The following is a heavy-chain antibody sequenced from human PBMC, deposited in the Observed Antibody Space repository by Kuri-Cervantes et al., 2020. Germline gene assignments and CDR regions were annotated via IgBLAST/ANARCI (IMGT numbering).Heavy chain of an antibody. CDR2: FDPEDGET. CDR3: ARGELDYGDPNFDY. V-gene: IGHV1-24*01. Sequence: ASVKVSCKASGYTFTSFYIQWVRQAPGQGLEWMGGFDPEDGETIYAQKFQGRVTMTEDTSTDTAYMELSSLRSDDTAVYYCARGELDYGDPNFDYWGQGTLVTVSS. D-gene: IGHD4-17*01. J-gene: IGHJ4*02. CDR1: GYTFTSFY.